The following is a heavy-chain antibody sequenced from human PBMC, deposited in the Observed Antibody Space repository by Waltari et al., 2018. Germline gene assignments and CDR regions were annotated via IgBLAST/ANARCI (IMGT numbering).Heavy chain of an antibody. Sequence: EEFGGGVVQRAGSLRLKCAGCGMTFHSYAVQWVRQNPGKGLQWVGVISFDGKKEFYTESVKGRFGVSRDDSNDMIYLQMSNLREEDTAVYFCARDRAKFTYGGDCGSWGPGTRVTV. CDR1: GMTFHSYA. V-gene: IGHV3-30*10. CDR2: ISFDGKKE. CDR3: ARDRAKFTYGGDCGS. J-gene: IGHJ4*02. D-gene: IGHD2-21*01.